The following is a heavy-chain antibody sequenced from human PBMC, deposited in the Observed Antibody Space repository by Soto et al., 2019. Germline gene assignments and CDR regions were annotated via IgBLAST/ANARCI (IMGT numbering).Heavy chain of an antibody. CDR3: ARITIFGVVQN. D-gene: IGHD3-3*01. J-gene: IGHJ4*02. CDR1: GGSISSGGYY. V-gene: IGHV4-31*03. Sequence: SETLSLTCTGSGGSISSGGYYWSWIRQHPGKGLEWIGYIYYSGSTYYNPSLKSRVTISVDTSKNQFSLKLSSVTAADTAVYYCARITIFGVVQNWGQGTLVTVSS. CDR2: IYYSGST.